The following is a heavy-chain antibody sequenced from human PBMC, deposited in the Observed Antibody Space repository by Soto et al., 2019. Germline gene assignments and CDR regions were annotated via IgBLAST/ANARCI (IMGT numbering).Heavy chain of an antibody. CDR3: AHYFLVIGLGYFGR. D-gene: IGHD2-21*01. J-gene: IGHJ2*01. CDR1: GFSLSTSGVG. CDR2: IYWDDDT. Sequence: QITLKESGPTLVKPTQTLTLTCTFSGFSLSTSGVGVGWIRQPPGKALEWLALIYWDDDTRYSPSLKSRLTITKDNSKNQVVLTMTNMDPVDTATYYCAHYFLVIGLGYFGRWGRGTLVTISS. V-gene: IGHV2-5*02.